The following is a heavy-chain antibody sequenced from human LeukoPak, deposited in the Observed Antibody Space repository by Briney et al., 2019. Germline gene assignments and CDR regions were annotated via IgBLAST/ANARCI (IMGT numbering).Heavy chain of an antibody. CDR1: RFTFRSYA. D-gene: IGHD1-26*01. CDR3: AKDRTVGASYWYFDL. CDR2: ISYDGNNK. J-gene: IGHJ2*01. V-gene: IGHV3-30-3*01. Sequence: GGSLRLSCAASRFTFRSYAMYWVRQAPGKGLEWVAFISYDGNNKYYADSVKGRFTISRDSSKNTLFLHMNTLRAEDTAIYYCAKDRTVGASYWYFDLWGRGTLVTVSS.